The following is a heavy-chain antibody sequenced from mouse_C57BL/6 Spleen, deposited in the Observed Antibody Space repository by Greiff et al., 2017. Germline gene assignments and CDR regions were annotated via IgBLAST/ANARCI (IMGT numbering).Heavy chain of an antibody. J-gene: IGHJ4*01. V-gene: IGHV1-81*01. Sequence: VQLQQSGAELARPGASVKLSCKASGYTFTSYGISWVKQRPGQGLEWIGEIYPRSGSTYYNEKFKGKAKLTADKSSSTAYMELRSLTSEDSAVYFCASLPTGTYAMDYWGQGTSVTVSS. CDR2: IYPRSGST. CDR3: ASLPTGTYAMDY. CDR1: GYTFTSYG. D-gene: IGHD4-1*02.